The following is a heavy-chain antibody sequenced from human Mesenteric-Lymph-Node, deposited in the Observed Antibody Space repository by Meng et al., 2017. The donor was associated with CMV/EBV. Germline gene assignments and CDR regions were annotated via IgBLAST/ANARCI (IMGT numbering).Heavy chain of an antibody. V-gene: IGHV4-61*01. CDR3: ARGFSPRGAVEPPLDY. Sequence: GSVSSGSYYWSWIRQPAGKGLEWIGYIYYSGSTNYNPSLKSRVTISVDTSKNQFSLKLSSVTAADTAVYYCARGFSPRGAVEPPLDYWGQGTLVT. CDR1: GSVSSGSYY. CDR2: IYYSGST. J-gene: IGHJ4*02. D-gene: IGHD3-10*01.